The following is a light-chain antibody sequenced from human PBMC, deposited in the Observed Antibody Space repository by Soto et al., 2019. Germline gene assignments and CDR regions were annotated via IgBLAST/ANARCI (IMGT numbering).Light chain of an antibody. J-gene: IGKJ5*01. CDR2: AAY. CDR1: QTINNY. CDR3: QQYDNLPPAT. V-gene: IGKV1-39*01. Sequence: DIQMTQSPSSLSASVGDRVTITCRTSQTINNYLNWYQQKPGRAPKLLIYAAYNLQSGVPSRFSGSGSGTDFTLAISALQPDDFATYFCQQYDNLPPATFGQGTRLEIK.